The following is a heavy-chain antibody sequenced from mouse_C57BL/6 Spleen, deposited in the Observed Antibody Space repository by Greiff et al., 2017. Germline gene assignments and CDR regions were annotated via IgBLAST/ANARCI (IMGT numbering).Heavy chain of an antibody. J-gene: IGHJ3*01. CDR3: AREGPTTVVPSAWFAY. CDR1: GYTFTDYY. CDR2: IYPGSGNT. V-gene: IGHV1-76*01. Sequence: VKLMESGAELVRPGASVKLSCKASGYTFTDYYINWVKQRPGQGLEWIARIYPGSGNTYYNEKFKGKATLTAEKSSSTAYMQLSSLTSEDAAVYFGAREGPTTVVPSAWFAYWGQGTLVTVSA. D-gene: IGHD1-1*01.